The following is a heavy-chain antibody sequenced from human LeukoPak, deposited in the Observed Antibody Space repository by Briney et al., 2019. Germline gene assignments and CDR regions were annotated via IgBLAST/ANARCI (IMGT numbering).Heavy chain of an antibody. J-gene: IGHJ4*02. CDR3: ARETGYFDY. Sequence: GGSLRLSCAASGFTFSSYWMTWVRQAPGKGLEWVANIKGDGSTQHYLDSVKGRFTISRDNAKNSLYLQMNSLRAEDTAVYYCARETGYFDYWGQGTLVTVSS. CDR1: GFTFSSYW. CDR2: IKGDGSTQ. D-gene: IGHD3-9*01. V-gene: IGHV3-7*04.